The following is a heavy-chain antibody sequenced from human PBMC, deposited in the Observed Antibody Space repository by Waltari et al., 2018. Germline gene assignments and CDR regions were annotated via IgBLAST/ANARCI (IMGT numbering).Heavy chain of an antibody. V-gene: IGHV3-74*01. D-gene: IGHD4-17*01. J-gene: IGHJ4*02. CDR2: INSDGSKI. Sequence: EVQLAESGGGLVQPGGSLRLSCAVSGFSFSSYWMYWVRQSPGKGLVWVSQINSDGSKIDYADSVKGRFTISRDNTKNTLYLEMNSLRAEDTAVYYRARDPSFGDFEAYFDYWGQGTLVTVSS. CDR3: ARDPSFGDFEAYFDY. CDR1: GFSFSSYW.